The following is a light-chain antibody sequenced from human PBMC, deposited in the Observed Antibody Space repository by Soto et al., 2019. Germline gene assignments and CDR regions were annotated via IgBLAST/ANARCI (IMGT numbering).Light chain of an antibody. J-gene: IGKJ1*01. V-gene: IGKV3-20*01. CDR2: GAS. Sequence: EIVLTQSPGTLSLSPGERATLSCRASQSVSSSYFAWYQQKPGQAPRLLIYGASSRATGIPDRFSGSVSGPAFTLTISRLEPEDFAVYCWQQYGSAAWTFGQGTKVEIK. CDR3: QQYGSAAWT. CDR1: QSVSSSY.